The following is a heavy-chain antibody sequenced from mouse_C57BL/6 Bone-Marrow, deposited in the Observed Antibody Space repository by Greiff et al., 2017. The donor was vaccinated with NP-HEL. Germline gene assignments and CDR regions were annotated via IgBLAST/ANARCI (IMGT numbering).Heavy chain of an antibody. V-gene: IGHV6-6*01. CDR1: GFTFSDAW. Sequence: EVKVEESGGGLVQPGGSMKLSCAASGFTFSDAWMDWVRQSPEKGLEWVAEIRNKANNHATYYAEYVKGRFTISRNDSKLIVYLQMNSLIAEDTGIYYCTIWLLPFDYWGQGTTLTVSS. CDR3: TIWLLPFDY. CDR2: IRNKANNHAT. D-gene: IGHD2-3*01. J-gene: IGHJ2*01.